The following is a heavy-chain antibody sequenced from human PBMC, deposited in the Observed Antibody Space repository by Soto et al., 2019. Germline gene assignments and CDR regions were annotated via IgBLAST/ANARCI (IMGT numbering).Heavy chain of an antibody. Sequence: EVQLVESGGGLVQPGRSLRLSCAASGFTFDDYAMHWVRQAPGKGLEWASGISWNSGSIGYADSVKGRFTISRDNAKNSLYLQMNSLRAEDTALYYCAKADMNWNYYYYMDVWGKGTTVTVSS. CDR1: GFTFDDYA. D-gene: IGHD1-1*01. CDR3: AKADMNWNYYYYMDV. CDR2: ISWNSGSI. V-gene: IGHV3-9*01. J-gene: IGHJ6*03.